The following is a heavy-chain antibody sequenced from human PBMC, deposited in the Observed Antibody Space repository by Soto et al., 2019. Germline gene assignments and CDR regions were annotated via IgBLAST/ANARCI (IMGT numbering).Heavy chain of an antibody. V-gene: IGHV3-23*01. CDR1: KFTFSSYS. CDR2: ISGSGGST. D-gene: IGHD2-2*01. Sequence: GSLRLSCAASKFTFSSYSMNWVRQAPGKGLEWVSAISGSGGSTYYADSVKGRFTISRDNSKNTLYLQMNSLRAEDTAVYYCAKYVKVPAASPRYYFDYWGQGTLVTVSS. CDR3: AKYVKVPAASPRYYFDY. J-gene: IGHJ4*02.